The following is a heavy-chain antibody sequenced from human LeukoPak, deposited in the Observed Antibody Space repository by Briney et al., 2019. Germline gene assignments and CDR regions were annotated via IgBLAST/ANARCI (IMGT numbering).Heavy chain of an antibody. CDR3: ARKIAVAGRGGWFDP. D-gene: IGHD6-13*01. V-gene: IGHV3-64D*09. J-gene: IGHJ5*02. Sequence: GGSLRLSCSASGFPFSSYAMHWVRQARGKGLEYVSAISDSGGRTYYADSVKGRFTTARDNSKNTLYLQMSGLRAEDAAVYYWARKIAVAGRGGWFDPWGQGTLVTVSS. CDR1: GFPFSSYA. CDR2: ISDSGGRT.